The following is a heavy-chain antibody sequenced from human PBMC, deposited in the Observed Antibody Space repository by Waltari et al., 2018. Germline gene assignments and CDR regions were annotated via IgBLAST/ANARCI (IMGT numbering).Heavy chain of an antibody. Sequence: QVQLQESGPGLVKPSETLSLTCTVSGGSIDSSHNYWGWIRQLPGKGLEWIGSRYYSGSTYYNPSLKSRVTISVDTSKNQFSLNLSSVTAADTAVYYCVQLPGYWGQGTLVTVSS. D-gene: IGHD2-15*01. CDR3: VQLPGY. CDR2: RYYSGST. J-gene: IGHJ4*02. CDR1: GGSIDSSHNY. V-gene: IGHV4-39*01.